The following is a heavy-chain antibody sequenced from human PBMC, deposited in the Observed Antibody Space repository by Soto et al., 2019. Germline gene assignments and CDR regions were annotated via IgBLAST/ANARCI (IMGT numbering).Heavy chain of an antibody. J-gene: IGHJ4*02. CDR1: GYTFTSYG. CDR2: ISAYNGNT. D-gene: IGHD2-2*03. Sequence: SCKASGYTFTSYGISWVRQAPGQGLEWMGWISAYNGNTNYAQKLQGWVTMTRDTSISTAYMELSRLRSDDTAVYYCARGGGVDIVVVPADFDYWGQGTLGTVSS. CDR3: ARGGGVDIVVVPADFDY. V-gene: IGHV1-18*01.